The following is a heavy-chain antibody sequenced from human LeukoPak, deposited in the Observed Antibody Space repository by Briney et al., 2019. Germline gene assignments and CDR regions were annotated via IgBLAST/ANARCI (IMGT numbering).Heavy chain of an antibody. Sequence: ALVKVSCKASGYTFTSYGISWVRQAPGQGLEWMGWISAYNGNTNYAQKLQGRVTMTTDTSTSTAYMELRSLRSDDTAVYYCAGHSRDYDYVWGSYWAFDIWGQGTMVTVSS. D-gene: IGHD3-16*01. CDR3: AGHSRDYDYVWGSYWAFDI. CDR1: GYTFTSYG. CDR2: ISAYNGNT. J-gene: IGHJ3*02. V-gene: IGHV1-18*01.